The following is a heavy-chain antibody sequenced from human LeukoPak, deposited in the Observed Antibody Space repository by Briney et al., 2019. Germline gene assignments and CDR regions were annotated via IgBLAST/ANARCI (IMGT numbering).Heavy chain of an antibody. CDR2: IYSGGST. J-gene: IGHJ6*02. CDR1: GFTVSSNY. CDR3: AKDRSSGYYYYYGMDV. D-gene: IGHD3-22*01. V-gene: IGHV3-53*01. Sequence: GGSLGLSCAASGFTVSSNYMSWVRQAPGKGLEWVSVIYSGGSTYYADSVKGRFTISRDNSKNTLYLQMNSLRAEDTAVYYCAKDRSSGYYYYYGMDVWGQGTTVTVSS.